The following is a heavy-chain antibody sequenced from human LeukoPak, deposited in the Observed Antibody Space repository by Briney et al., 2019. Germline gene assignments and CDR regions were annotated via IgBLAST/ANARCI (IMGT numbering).Heavy chain of an antibody. Sequence: SETLSLTCTVSGGSISSYYWSWIRQPPGKGLEWIGYIYYSGSTNYNPSLKSRVTISVDTSKNQFSLKLSSVTAADTAVYYCAGVVVPPHWYFDLWGRGTLVTVSS. D-gene: IGHD2-2*01. CDR3: AGVVVPPHWYFDL. V-gene: IGHV4-59*08. CDR2: IYYSGST. J-gene: IGHJ2*01. CDR1: GGSISSYY.